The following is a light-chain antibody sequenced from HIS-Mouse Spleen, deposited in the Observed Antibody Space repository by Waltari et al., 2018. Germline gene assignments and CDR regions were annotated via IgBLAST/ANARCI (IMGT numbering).Light chain of an antibody. V-gene: IGKV4-1*01. CDR2: WAS. J-gene: IGKJ2*01. Sequence: DIVMTQSPDSLAVSLGERATINCKSSQSVLYSSNNKNYLAWYQQKPGQPPKLLIYWASTRESGVPDRFSGSGSGTDFTLTISSLQAGDVAVYYCQQYYSTPYTFGQGTKLEIK. CDR1: QSVLYSSNNKNY. CDR3: QQYYSTPYT.